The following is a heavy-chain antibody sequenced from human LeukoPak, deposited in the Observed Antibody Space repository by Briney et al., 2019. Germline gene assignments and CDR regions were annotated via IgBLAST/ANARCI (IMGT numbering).Heavy chain of an antibody. CDR1: GYSFTSYW. J-gene: IGHJ4*02. Sequence: GEPLKISCQGSGYSFTSYWIGWVRQMPGKGLEWMGIIYPGDSETRYSPSFQGQVTISADKSISTAYLQWSSLKASDTAMYYCARFIPYYDVLTGYYYDYWSQGTLVTVSS. CDR2: IYPGDSET. CDR3: ARFIPYYDVLTGYYYDY. V-gene: IGHV5-51*01. D-gene: IGHD3-9*01.